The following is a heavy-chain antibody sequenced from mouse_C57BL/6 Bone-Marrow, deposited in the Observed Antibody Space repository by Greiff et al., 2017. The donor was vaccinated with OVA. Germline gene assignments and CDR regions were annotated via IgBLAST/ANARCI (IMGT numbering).Heavy chain of an antibody. CDR2: ISDGGSYT. CDR1: GFTFSSYA. D-gene: IGHD2-1*01. CDR3: ARGYGNYDY. Sequence: DVKLVESGGGLVKPGGSLKLSCAASGFTFSSYAMSWVRQTPEKRLEWVATISDGGSYTYYPDNVKGRFTISRDNAKNNLYLQMSHLKSEDTAMYYCARGYGNYDYWGQGTTLTVSS. J-gene: IGHJ2*01. V-gene: IGHV5-4*03.